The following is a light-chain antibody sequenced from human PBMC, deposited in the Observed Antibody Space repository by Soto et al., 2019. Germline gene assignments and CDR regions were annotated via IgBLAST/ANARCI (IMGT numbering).Light chain of an antibody. Sequence: IVLTQSPATLSSSLGERATLSCRASQSVSSYLAWYQQKPGQAPRLLIYDAPTRATGIPARFSGSGSGTDFALTISSLEPEDFAVYYCQQRSNWPPTFGQGTRLEIK. V-gene: IGKV3-11*01. J-gene: IGKJ5*01. CDR3: QQRSNWPPT. CDR1: QSVSSY. CDR2: DAP.